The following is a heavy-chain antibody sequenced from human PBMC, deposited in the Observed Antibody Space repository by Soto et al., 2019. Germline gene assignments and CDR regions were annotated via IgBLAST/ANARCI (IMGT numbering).Heavy chain of an antibody. CDR2: INPRSGKT. CDR3: ARGVGYADSSGYPFDY. V-gene: IGHV1-46*03. CDR1: GDTLSTYY. Sequence: VQLVQSGAEVKRPGASVKISCKASGDTLSTYYMHWARQAPGQGLEWMGIINPRSGKTNYPQKFQGRVTMTRDTSTTTVYMELSTVRSEDTAMYYCARGVGYADSSGYPFDYWGQGTLVTVSS. J-gene: IGHJ4*02. D-gene: IGHD3-22*01.